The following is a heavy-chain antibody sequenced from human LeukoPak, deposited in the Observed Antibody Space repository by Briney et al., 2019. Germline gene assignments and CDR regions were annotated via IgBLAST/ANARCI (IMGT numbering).Heavy chain of an antibody. CDR1: GLTFSSYA. V-gene: IGHV3-23*01. J-gene: IGHJ4*02. D-gene: IGHD3-3*01. CDR3: TAYDFWSSFDY. Sequence: PGGSLRLSCAASGLTFSSYAMSWVRQAPAKGLEWVSAITGSGGSTYYADSVKGRFTISRENSKNTLFLQMNRLRAEDTAVYYCTAYDFWSSFDYWGQGTLVTVSS. CDR2: ITGSGGST.